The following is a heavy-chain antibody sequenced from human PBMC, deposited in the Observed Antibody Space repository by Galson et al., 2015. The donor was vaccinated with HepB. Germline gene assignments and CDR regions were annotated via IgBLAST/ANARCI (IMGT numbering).Heavy chain of an antibody. CDR3: AQGSDRMQWLVLTRLGY. V-gene: IGHV3-21*01. D-gene: IGHD6-19*01. J-gene: IGHJ4*02. CDR2: ISSSSSYI. Sequence: SLRLSCAASGFTLGSYSMNWVRQAPGKGLEWVSSISSSSSYIYYADSVRGRFTSSRGNAKNSLYLQMNTLRAEATAVYYWAQGSDRMQWLVLTRLGYWGEGTLVTVSS. CDR1: GFTLGSYS.